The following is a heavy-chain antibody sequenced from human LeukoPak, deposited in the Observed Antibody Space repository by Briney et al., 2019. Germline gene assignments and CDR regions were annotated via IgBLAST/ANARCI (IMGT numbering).Heavy chain of an antibody. V-gene: IGHV5-10-1*01. Sequence: GESLKISCKGSGYSFTSYWISWVRQMPGKSLEWMGRIDPSDSYTNYSPSFQGHVTISADKSISTAYLQWSSLKASDTAMYYCARHELWFGELRGDDAFDIWGQGTMVTVSS. CDR1: GYSFTSYW. D-gene: IGHD3-10*01. CDR2: IDPSDSYT. CDR3: ARHELWFGELRGDDAFDI. J-gene: IGHJ3*02.